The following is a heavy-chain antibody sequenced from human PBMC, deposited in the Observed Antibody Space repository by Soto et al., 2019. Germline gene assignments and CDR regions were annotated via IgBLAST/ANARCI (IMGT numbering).Heavy chain of an antibody. J-gene: IGHJ5*02. V-gene: IGHV4-30-2*01. D-gene: IGHD5-18*01. CDR3: TIAKGGYCYGYDLVGWVDP. Sequence: TLASTCTVSGGSISSGGYSWSWIRQPPVKGLEWLGYIDNSGITYYNPSLKSRVTISVDRSNNQFSLKLSSVTAADTAVYYFTIAKGGYCYGYDLVGWVDPGGQVTLVTVSS. CDR1: GGSISSGGYS. CDR2: IDNSGIT.